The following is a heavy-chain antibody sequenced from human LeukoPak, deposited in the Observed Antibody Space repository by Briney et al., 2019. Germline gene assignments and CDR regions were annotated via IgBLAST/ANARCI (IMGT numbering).Heavy chain of an antibody. CDR1: GFNFSSYE. D-gene: IGHD5-18*01. CDR2: ISTSGTII. CDR3: ARDSGHVDTAMAHDY. J-gene: IGHJ4*02. Sequence: PGGSLRLSCAASGFNFSSYEMNWVRQAPGKGLEWVSYISTSGTIIYYADSAKGRFTISRDNAKNSLYLQMNSLRAEDTAVYYCARDSGHVDTAMAHDYWGQGTLVTVSS. V-gene: IGHV3-48*03.